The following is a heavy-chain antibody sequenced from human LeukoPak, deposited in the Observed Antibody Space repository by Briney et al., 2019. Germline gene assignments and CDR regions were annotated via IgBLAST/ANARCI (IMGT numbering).Heavy chain of an antibody. V-gene: IGHV4-39*01. CDR2: IYSGGST. D-gene: IGHD1-14*01. CDR3: AIDGRGGIREAGIG. CDR1: GGSLCTSGYS. Sequence: SETLSLTCTLSGGSLCTSGYSWGSIRQPPGEGLERIGIIYSGGSTQYNPSLKSRVTISVDTSKNQFSLKLSSVTAADTAVNYWAIDGRGGIREAGIGWGEGTPVTVSS. J-gene: IGHJ4*02.